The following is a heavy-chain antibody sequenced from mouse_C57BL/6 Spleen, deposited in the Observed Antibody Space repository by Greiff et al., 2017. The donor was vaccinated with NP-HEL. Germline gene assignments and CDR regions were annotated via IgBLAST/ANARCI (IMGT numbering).Heavy chain of an antibody. CDR3: TRGGYGYDPYYAMDY. V-gene: IGHV1-5*01. CDR1: GYTFTSYW. CDR2: IYPGNSDT. J-gene: IGHJ4*01. Sequence: EVQLQQSGTVLARPGASVKMSCKTSGYTFTSYWMHWVKQRPGQGLEWIGAIYPGNSDTSYNQKFKGKAKLTAVTSASTAYMELSSLTNEDAAVYYCTRGGYGYDPYYAMDYWGQGTSVTVSS. D-gene: IGHD2-2*01.